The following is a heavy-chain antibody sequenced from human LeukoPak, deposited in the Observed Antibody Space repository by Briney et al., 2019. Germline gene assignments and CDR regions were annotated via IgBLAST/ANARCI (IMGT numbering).Heavy chain of an antibody. Sequence: ASLKVSCKASGYTFTGYYMHWVRQTPRQRLEWMGWINPNSGGTNYAQKFQGRVTMTRDTSISTAYMELSRLRSDDTAVYYCARDWSQHVLLWFGEFSDAFDIWCQGTMVTVSS. CDR2: INPNSGGT. CDR1: GYTFTGYY. D-gene: IGHD3-10*01. J-gene: IGHJ3*02. CDR3: ARDWSQHVLLWFGEFSDAFDI. V-gene: IGHV1-2*02.